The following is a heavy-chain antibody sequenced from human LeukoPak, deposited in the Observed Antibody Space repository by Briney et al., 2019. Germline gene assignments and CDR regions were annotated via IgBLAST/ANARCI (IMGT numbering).Heavy chain of an antibody. Sequence: ASVKVSCKASGHTFTNYGITWVRQAPGQGLEWMGWISAYNGNTNYAQKFQGRVTMTTDTSTNTVYMELRSLRSDDTAVYYCARGRRDVFDIWGQGTTVTVS. CDR1: GHTFTNYG. CDR2: ISAYNGNT. V-gene: IGHV1-18*01. J-gene: IGHJ3*02. CDR3: ARGRRDVFDI.